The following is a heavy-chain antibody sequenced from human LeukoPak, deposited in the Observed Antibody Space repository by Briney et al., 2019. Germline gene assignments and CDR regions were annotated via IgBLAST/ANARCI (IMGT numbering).Heavy chain of an antibody. CDR3: ARDALSLYGSSGYYLA. Sequence: ASVKVSCKPSVYTFTGHYMHWVRQAPGQGIEGMGWINPNSGGTKYAQKFQGRVTMNRDTPISTAYMELSRLRSDDTAVYYCARDALSLYGSSGYYLAWGQGNLVTVSS. CDR2: INPNSGGT. D-gene: IGHD3-22*01. J-gene: IGHJ5*02. CDR1: VYTFTGHY. V-gene: IGHV1-2*02.